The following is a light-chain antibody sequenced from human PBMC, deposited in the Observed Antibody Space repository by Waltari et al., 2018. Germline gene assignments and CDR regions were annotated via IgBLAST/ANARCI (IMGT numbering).Light chain of an antibody. J-gene: IGLJ2*01. CDR3: NSRDSSGDQPVI. Sequence: SSELTQDPAVSVALGQTVRITCQGDGLRISYASWYQQRPGQAPILVIYGKDNRPPGFPDRFSGSSSGNTASLTITGAQAEDEADYYCNSRDSSGDQPVIFGGGTKLTVL. CDR1: GLRISY. V-gene: IGLV3-19*01. CDR2: GKD.